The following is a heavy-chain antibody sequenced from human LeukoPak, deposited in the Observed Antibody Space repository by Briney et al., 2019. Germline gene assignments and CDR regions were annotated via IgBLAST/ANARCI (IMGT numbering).Heavy chain of an antibody. CDR1: GFTFSSYW. Sequence: GGSLRLSCAASGFTFSSYWMHWVRQAPGKGLVWVSRINSAGSSTSYADSVEGRFTISRDNAKNTLYLQMNSLRAEDTAVYYCARGDSSSWPDLDYWGQGTLVTVSS. J-gene: IGHJ4*02. V-gene: IGHV3-74*01. CDR2: INSAGSST. D-gene: IGHD6-13*01. CDR3: ARGDSSSWPDLDY.